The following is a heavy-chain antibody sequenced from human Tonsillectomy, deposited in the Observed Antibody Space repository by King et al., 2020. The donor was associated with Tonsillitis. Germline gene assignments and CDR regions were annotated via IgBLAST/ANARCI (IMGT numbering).Heavy chain of an antibody. CDR2: TYYRYKWYN. Sequence: VQLQQSGPGLVKPSQTLSLTCAISGDSVSSNSAAWNWIRQSPSRGLEWLGRTYYRYKWYNEYAVSVKSRITINPDTTKNQFSLQLNSVTPEDTAVYYCARETYYNDSSGFLFWGQGTLGTVSS. V-gene: IGHV6-1*01. J-gene: IGHJ1*01. CDR1: GDSVSSNSAA. CDR3: ARETYYNDSSGFLF. D-gene: IGHD3-22*01.